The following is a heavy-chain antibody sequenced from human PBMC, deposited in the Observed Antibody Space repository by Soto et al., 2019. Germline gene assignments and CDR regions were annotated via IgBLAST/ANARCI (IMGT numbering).Heavy chain of an antibody. V-gene: IGHV3-23*01. CDR2: ISGGGTNT. J-gene: IGHJ4*02. Sequence: EVQLLESGGGLVQPGGSLRLSCAASGFTFSSYAMNWVRQAPGRGLEWVSAISGGGTNTYYADSVKGRFTISRDNSKNTLYLLLKSLRAEDTAIYYCAKTLSGYSNGWYDYWGQGTLVTVSS. CDR3: AKTLSGYSNGWYDY. CDR1: GFTFSSYA. D-gene: IGHD6-19*01.